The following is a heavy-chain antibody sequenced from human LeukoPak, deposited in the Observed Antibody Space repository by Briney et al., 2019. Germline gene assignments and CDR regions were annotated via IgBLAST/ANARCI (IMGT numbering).Heavy chain of an antibody. V-gene: IGHV4-38-2*01. J-gene: IGHJ5*02. CDR3: ARPGLGWFDP. D-gene: IGHD3/OR15-3a*01. CDR2: IYHSGST. CDR1: GYSISSGYY. Sequence: SETLSLTCAVSGYSISSGYYWGWIRQPPGKGLEWIGSIYHSGSTYYNPSLKSRVTISVDTSKNQFSLKLSSVTAADTAVYYCARPGLGWFDPWGQGTLVTVFS.